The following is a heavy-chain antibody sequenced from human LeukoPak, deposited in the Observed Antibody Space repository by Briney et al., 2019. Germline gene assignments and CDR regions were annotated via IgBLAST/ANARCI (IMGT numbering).Heavy chain of an antibody. CDR1: GGSISSGDYY. V-gene: IGHV4-30-4*01. Sequence: SQTLSLTCTVSGGSISSGDYYWSWIRQPPGKGLEWIGYIYYSGSTYYNPSLKSRVTISVDTSKNQFSLKLSSVTAADTAVYYCARGEGVTTWFDPWGQGTLVTVSS. J-gene: IGHJ5*02. CDR3: ARGEGVTTWFDP. CDR2: IYYSGST. D-gene: IGHD4-17*01.